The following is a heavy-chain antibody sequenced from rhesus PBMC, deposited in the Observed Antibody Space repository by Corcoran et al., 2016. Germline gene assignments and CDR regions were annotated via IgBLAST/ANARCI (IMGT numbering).Heavy chain of an antibody. CDR1: GGSISSSYYY. CDR2: ISYSGST. V-gene: IGHV4-122*02. Sequence: QVQLQESGPGLVKPSETLSLTCAVYGGSISSSYYYWSWIRPAPGKGLEWMGYISYSGSTSSHPSLKSRVTISRDTSKNQFSLKVNSVTAADTAMYYCARRFTSGWFDYWGQGVLVTVSS. J-gene: IGHJ4*01. CDR3: ARRFTSGWFDY. D-gene: IGHD6-31*01.